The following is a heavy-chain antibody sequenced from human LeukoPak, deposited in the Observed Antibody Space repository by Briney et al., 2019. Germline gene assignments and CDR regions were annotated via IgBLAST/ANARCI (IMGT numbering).Heavy chain of an antibody. CDR1: GFTFGRYW. J-gene: IGHJ5*02. V-gene: IGHV3-74*01. Sequence: GGSLRLSCAASGFTFGRYWMHWVRQAPRKGLVWVSCINSDGSSTSYADSVKGRFTISRDNAKNTLYLQMNSLRAEDTAVYYCARGWFGGQRFDPWGQGTLVTVSS. CDR3: ARGWFGGQRFDP. CDR2: INSDGSST. D-gene: IGHD3-10*01.